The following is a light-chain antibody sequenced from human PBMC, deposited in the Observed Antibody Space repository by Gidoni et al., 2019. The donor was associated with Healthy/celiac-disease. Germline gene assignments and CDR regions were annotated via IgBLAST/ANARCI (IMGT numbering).Light chain of an antibody. V-gene: IGKV1-9*01. CDR2: AAS. Sequence: DIQLTQSPSFLSASVGDRVTITCRASQGISSYLAWYQQKPGKAPKLLIYAASTLQGGVPSRFSGSGSGTEFTLTISSLQPEDFATISCQQLSSSPLTFGPGTKVDIK. CDR1: QGISSY. J-gene: IGKJ3*01. CDR3: QQLSSSPLT.